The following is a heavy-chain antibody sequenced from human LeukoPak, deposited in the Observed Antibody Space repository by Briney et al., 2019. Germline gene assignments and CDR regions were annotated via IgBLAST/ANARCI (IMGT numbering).Heavy chain of an antibody. CDR3: ARDLAIVVPAANADAFDI. J-gene: IGHJ3*02. V-gene: IGHV3-7*01. CDR1: GFTFSSYW. D-gene: IGHD2-2*01. CDR2: IKQDGSEK. Sequence: PGGSLRLSCAASGFTFSSYWMSWVRQAPGKGLEWVANIKQDGSEKYYVDSVKGRFTISRDNAKNSLYLQMNSLRAEDTAVYYCARDLAIVVPAANADAFDIWGQGTMVTVSS.